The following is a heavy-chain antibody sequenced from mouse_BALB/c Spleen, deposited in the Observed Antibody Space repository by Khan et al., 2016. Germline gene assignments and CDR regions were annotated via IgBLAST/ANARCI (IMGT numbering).Heavy chain of an antibody. Sequence: EVQLQESGPDLVKPSQSLSLTCTVTGFSITSDYSWHWIRQFPGNKLEWMGYIHYSGSTNYNPSLKSRISITRETSMYQFVLNLNSVTTEDTAQFYCASYYYGGAPWFAYWGQGTLVTVSA. V-gene: IGHV3-1*02. J-gene: IGHJ3*01. D-gene: IGHD1-1*01. CDR2: IHYSGST. CDR3: ASYYYGGAPWFAY. CDR1: GFSITSDYS.